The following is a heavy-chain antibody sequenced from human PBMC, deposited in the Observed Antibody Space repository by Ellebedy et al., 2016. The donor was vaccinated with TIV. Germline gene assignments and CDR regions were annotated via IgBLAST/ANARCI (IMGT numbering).Heavy chain of an antibody. CDR1: GYTFTSYG. D-gene: IGHD6-6*01. V-gene: IGHV1-18*04. J-gene: IGHJ4*02. Sequence: ASVKVSCKASGYTFTSYGISWVRQAPGQGLEWMGWISAYNGNTNYAQKLQGRVTMTTDTSTSTAYMELRSLRSDDTAVYYCAKRAREYSTSSYMYYFDYWGQGTLVTVSS. CDR2: ISAYNGNT. CDR3: AKRAREYSTSSYMYYFDY.